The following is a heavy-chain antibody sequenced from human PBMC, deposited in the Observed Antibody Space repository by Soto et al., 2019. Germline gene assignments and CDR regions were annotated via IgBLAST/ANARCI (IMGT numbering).Heavy chain of an antibody. CDR1: GFTFSSYG. V-gene: IGHV3-33*01. CDR3: ASDYRVGTRVRGVILYGMDV. D-gene: IGHD3-10*01. J-gene: IGHJ6*02. CDR2: IWYDGSNK. Sequence: GGSLRLSCAASGFTFSSYGMHWVRQAPGKGLEWVAVIWYDGSNKYYADSVKGRFTISRDNSKNTLYLQMNSLRAEDTAVYYCASDYRVGTRVRGVILYGMDVWGQGTTVTVSS.